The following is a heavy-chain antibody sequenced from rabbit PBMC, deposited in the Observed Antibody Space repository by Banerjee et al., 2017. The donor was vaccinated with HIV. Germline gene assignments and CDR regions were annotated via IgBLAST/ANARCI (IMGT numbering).Heavy chain of an antibody. V-gene: IGHV1S45*01. CDR1: GFTISTTYW. CDR2: IDTGSSSSS. J-gene: IGHJ6*01. CDR3: ARGDDGDPSDGNALYL. D-gene: IGHD6-1*01. Sequence: QEQLEESGGDLVKPEGSLTLTCTASGFTISTTYWICWVRQAPGKGLEWIACIDTGSSSSSYYASWAKGRFTISKTSSTTVTLQMTSLTAADTATYFCARGDDGDPSDGNALYLWGPGTLVTVS.